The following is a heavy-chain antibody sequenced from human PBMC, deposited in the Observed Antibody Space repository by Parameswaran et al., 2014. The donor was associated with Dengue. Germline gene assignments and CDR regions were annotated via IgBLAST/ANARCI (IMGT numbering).Heavy chain of an antibody. D-gene: IGHD2-2*02. CDR2: IYYSGST. J-gene: IGHJ5*02. V-gene: IGHV4-39*01. Sequence: WIRQPPGKGLEWIGSIYYSGSTYYNPSLKSRVTISVDTSKNQFSLKLSSVTAADTAVYYCARVAAIRNWFDPWGQGTLVTVSS. CDR3: ARVAAIRNWFDP.